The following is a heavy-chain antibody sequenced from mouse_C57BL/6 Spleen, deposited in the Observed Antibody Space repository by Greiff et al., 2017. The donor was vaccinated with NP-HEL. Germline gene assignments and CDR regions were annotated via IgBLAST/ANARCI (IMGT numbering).Heavy chain of an antibody. CDR3: ARDLYYGNHGGFAY. D-gene: IGHD2-1*01. Sequence: QVQLKQSGAELVKPGASVKISCKASGYAFSSYWMNWVKQRPGKGLEWIGQIYPGDGDTNYNGKFKGKATLTADKSSSTAYMQLSSLTSEDSAVYFCARDLYYGNHGGFAYWGQGTLVTVSA. V-gene: IGHV1-80*01. CDR1: GYAFSSYW. CDR2: IYPGDGDT. J-gene: IGHJ3*01.